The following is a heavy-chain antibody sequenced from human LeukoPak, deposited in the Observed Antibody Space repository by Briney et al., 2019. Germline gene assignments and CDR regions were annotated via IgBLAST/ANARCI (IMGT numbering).Heavy chain of an antibody. CDR3: ARVGYSYGSVSFDY. Sequence: GGSLRLSCAASGFIFSTSDMNWVRQAPGKGLEWISYISRYSTTTYYADSVTGRFTISRDNAKNSLYLQMNSLRAEDTAVYYCARVGYSYGSVSFDYWGRGTLVTVSS. J-gene: IGHJ4*02. CDR1: GFIFSTSD. D-gene: IGHD5-18*01. V-gene: IGHV3-48*04. CDR2: ISRYSTTT.